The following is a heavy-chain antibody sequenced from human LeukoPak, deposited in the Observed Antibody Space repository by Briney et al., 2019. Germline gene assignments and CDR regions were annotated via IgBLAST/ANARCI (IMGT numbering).Heavy chain of an antibody. CDR3: ATWGIAVAGTFDY. D-gene: IGHD6-19*01. V-gene: IGHV4-61*01. CDR1: GGSVSINSYY. J-gene: IGHJ4*02. Sequence: PSETLSLTCTVSGGSVSINSYYWSWIRQPPGKGLEWIGYIYYSGSTNYNPSFKSRVAISVDTSKNQFSLKLSSVTAADTAVYYCATWGIAVAGTFDYWGQGTLVTVST. CDR2: IYYSGST.